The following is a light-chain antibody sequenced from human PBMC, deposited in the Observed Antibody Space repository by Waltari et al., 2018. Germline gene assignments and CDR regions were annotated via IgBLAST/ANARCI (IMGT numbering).Light chain of an antibody. CDR1: KTDVGSYNL. Sequence: QSALTQPASVSGSPGQSLTISCTGTKTDVGSYNLVSWYQHHPGKAPKLTIYEDTKRPSGVSDRFSGSKSGNTASLTISGLRAEDEADYYCFSYVTGTTWVFGGGTKLTVL. J-gene: IGLJ3*02. CDR3: FSYVTGTTWV. V-gene: IGLV2-23*01. CDR2: EDT.